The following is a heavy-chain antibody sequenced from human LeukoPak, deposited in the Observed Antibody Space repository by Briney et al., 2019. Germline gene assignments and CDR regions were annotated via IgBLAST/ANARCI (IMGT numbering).Heavy chain of an antibody. CDR1: GFTFSSYA. V-gene: IGHV3-30-3*01. Sequence: GGSLRLSCAASGFTFSSYAMHWVRQAPGKGLEWVAVVSSDGSNKFYADSMKGRFTISRDNSKNTLYLQMNSLRAEDTAVYYCALHGSGWYSTGRRRLEYWGQGTLVTVSS. D-gene: IGHD6-19*01. CDR2: VSSDGSNK. J-gene: IGHJ4*02. CDR3: ALHGSGWYSTGRRRLEY.